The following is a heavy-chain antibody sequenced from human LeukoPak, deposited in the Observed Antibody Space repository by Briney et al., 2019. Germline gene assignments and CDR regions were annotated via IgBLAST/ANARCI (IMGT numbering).Heavy chain of an antibody. CDR1: GGSISTYY. J-gene: IGHJ4*02. D-gene: IGHD1-1*01. CDR2: IYYSGST. Sequence: SETLSLTCTVSGGSISTYYWSWIRQPPGKGLEWIGYIYYSGSTNYNPSLKSRVTMSVDTSKNQFSLKLSSVTAADTAVYYCARVQGYGVDYWGQGTLVTVSS. CDR3: ARVQGYGVDY. V-gene: IGHV4-59*12.